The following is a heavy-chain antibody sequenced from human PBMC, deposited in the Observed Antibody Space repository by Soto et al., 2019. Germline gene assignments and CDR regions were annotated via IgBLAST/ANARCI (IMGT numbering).Heavy chain of an antibody. V-gene: IGHV3-74*01. CDR3: ASGGAMGVDY. J-gene: IGHJ4*02. CDR2: IYFDGITT. D-gene: IGHD1-26*01. Sequence: PGVSLRLSCTASGFTFNTHWMHWVRQATGKGLVWVSRIYFDGITTNYADPVKGRLTVSRDNAKNTVYLHLNTLRAEDTAVYYCASGGAMGVDYWGQGTLVTVSS. CDR1: GFTFNTHW.